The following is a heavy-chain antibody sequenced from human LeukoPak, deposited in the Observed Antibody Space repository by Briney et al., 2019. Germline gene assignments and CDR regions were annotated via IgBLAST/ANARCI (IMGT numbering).Heavy chain of an antibody. CDR1: GYAFTGYY. V-gene: IGHV1-2*04. CDR2: INPNSGGT. CDR3: AVSQAVVTASDAFDI. J-gene: IGHJ3*02. D-gene: IGHD2-21*02. Sequence: PGASAKVSCKASGYAFTGYYMHWVRQAPGQGLEWMGWINPNSGGTNYAQKFQGWVTMTRDTSISTAYMELSSLTSEDTAVYYCAVSQAVVTASDAFDIWGQGTRVTVSS.